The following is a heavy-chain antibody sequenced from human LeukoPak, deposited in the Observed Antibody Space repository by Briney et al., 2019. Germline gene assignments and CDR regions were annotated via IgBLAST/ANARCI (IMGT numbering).Heavy chain of an antibody. CDR1: GGSISSSSYY. CDR2: IYYSGST. CDR3: AREAGGIDTMIVVDDYYFDY. D-gene: IGHD3-22*01. J-gene: IGHJ4*02. V-gene: IGHV4-39*02. Sequence: KTSETLSLTCTVSGGSISSSSYYWGWIRQPPGKGLEWIGSIYYSGSTYYNPSLKSRVTISVDTSKNQFSLKLSSVTAADTAVYYCAREAGGIDTMIVVDDYYFDYWGQGTLVTVSS.